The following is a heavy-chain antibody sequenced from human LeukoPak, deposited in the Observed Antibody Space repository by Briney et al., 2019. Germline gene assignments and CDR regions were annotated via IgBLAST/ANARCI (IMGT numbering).Heavy chain of an antibody. D-gene: IGHD3-10*01. CDR2: FSHTGSP. V-gene: IGHV4-34*01. CDR1: GASFSGYS. CDR3: ARLRLLFGSGPILV. J-gene: IGHJ4*02. Sequence: SETLSLTCAISGASFSGYSWTWIRQPPGKGLEWIGEFSHTGSPIYNPSLKSRVNISIDTSKNQFSLRLTSVTAADTAVYFCARLRLLFGSGPILVWGQGTLVTVSS.